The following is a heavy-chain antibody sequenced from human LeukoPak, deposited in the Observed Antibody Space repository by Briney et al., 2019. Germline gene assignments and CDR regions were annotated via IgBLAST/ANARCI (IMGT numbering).Heavy chain of an antibody. D-gene: IGHD5/OR15-5a*01. CDR2: ISYDGNEK. Sequence: QPGGSLTLSCAASGFTFSTLGLHWVRQAPGKGLEWVAVISYDGNEKHYADSVKGRFTISRDNYKNPLYLQMSSRRAEDTALYYCANDRSTILMIYATDYWGQGTLVTVSS. J-gene: IGHJ4*02. CDR3: ANDRSTILMIYATDY. CDR1: GFTFSTLG. V-gene: IGHV3-30*18.